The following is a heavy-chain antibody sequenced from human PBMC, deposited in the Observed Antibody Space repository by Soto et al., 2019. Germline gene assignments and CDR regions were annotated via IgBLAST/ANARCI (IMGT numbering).Heavy chain of an antibody. Sequence: QVQLQESGPGLVKPSETLSLTCTVSGGSISSYYWSWIRQPPGKGLEWIGYIYYSGSTNYNPSLKSRVTISVDTSKNQFSLKLSSVTAADTAVYYCARQKGREAGAFDIWGQGTMVTVSS. J-gene: IGHJ3*02. CDR1: GGSISSYY. D-gene: IGHD1-26*01. CDR2: IYYSGST. V-gene: IGHV4-59*08. CDR3: ARQKGREAGAFDI.